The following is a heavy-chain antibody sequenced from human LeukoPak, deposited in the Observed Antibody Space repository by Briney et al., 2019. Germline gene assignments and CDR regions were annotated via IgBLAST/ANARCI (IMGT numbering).Heavy chain of an antibody. J-gene: IGHJ4*02. CDR3: AREVTETSYFDY. Sequence: GGSLRLSCAASGFTFRSYWMHWVRQAPGKGLVWVSRISSDGTATTYADSVKGRFSASRDNAKNTLYLQVNSLRAEDTAVYYCAREVTETSYFDYWGQGTLVTVSS. V-gene: IGHV3-74*01. D-gene: IGHD2-21*02. CDR1: GFTFRSYW. CDR2: ISSDGTAT.